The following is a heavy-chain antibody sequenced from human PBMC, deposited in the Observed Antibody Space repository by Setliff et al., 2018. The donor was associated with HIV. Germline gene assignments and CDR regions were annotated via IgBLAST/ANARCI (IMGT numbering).Heavy chain of an antibody. CDR3: AIESIAAAGHNWFDP. Sequence: PSETLSLTCNVSGLSFRNSFYNWGWIRQPPGKGLEWIGTIYYSGTTYYNPSLKSRVTMSIDTSQNQFSLKLTSVTATDTAVYYCAIESIAAAGHNWFDPWGQGTLVTVSS. D-gene: IGHD6-13*01. V-gene: IGHV4-39*02. CDR1: GLSFRNSFYN. CDR2: IYYSGTT. J-gene: IGHJ5*02.